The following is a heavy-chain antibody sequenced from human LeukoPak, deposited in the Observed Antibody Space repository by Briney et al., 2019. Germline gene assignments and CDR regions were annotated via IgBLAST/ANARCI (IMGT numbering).Heavy chain of an antibody. CDR1: GGSISSSSYY. CDR3: ARDTEEATIGISQTVDY. Sequence: SETLSLTCTVSGGSISSSSYYWGWIRQPPGKGLEWIGSIYYSGSTYYNPSLKSRVTISVDTSENQFSLKLSSVTAADTAVYYCARDTEEATIGISQTVDYWGQGTLVTVSS. J-gene: IGHJ4*02. D-gene: IGHD5-12*01. V-gene: IGHV4-39*07. CDR2: IYYSGST.